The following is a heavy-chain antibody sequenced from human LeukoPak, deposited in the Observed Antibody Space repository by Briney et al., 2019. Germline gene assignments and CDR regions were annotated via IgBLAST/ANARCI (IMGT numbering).Heavy chain of an antibody. J-gene: IGHJ6*03. CDR3: ARHKDYYYSYMDV. CDR2: IYYSGRT. V-gene: IGHV4-39*01. Sequence: PSETLSLTCSVPGDSISTSSYYWGWIRQPPGKGLEWIGTIYYSGRTYYNPSLTSRVTISVDTSKNQFSLKLSSVTAADTAVYYCARHKDYYYSYMDVCGKGTTVTISS. CDR1: GDSISTSSYY.